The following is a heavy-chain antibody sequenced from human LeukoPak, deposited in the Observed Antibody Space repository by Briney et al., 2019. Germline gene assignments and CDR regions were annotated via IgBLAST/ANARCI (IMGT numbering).Heavy chain of an antibody. Sequence: ASVKVSCKASGYTFTSYYMYWVRQAPGQGLEWMGIINPSGGSTSYAQKFQGRVTMTRDMSTSTVYMELSSLRSEDTAVYYCARDWGSSGWYGGVDYWGQGTLVTVSS. CDR2: INPSGGST. V-gene: IGHV1-46*01. CDR1: GYTFTSYY. J-gene: IGHJ4*02. CDR3: ARDWGSSGWYGGVDY. D-gene: IGHD6-19*01.